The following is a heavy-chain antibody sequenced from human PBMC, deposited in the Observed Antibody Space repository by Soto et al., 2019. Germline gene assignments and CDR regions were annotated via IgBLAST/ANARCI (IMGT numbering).Heavy chain of an antibody. CDR2: IIPIFGTA. D-gene: IGHD3-3*01. CDR3: ARAYSNLRNYDFWSGYSWFDP. V-gene: IGHV1-69*13. Sequence: SVKVSCKASGGTFSSYAISWVRQAPGQGLEWMGGIIPIFGTANYAQKFQGRVTITADESTSTAYMELSSLRSEDTAVYYCARAYSNLRNYDFWSGYSWFDPWGQGTLVTVSS. CDR1: GGTFSSYA. J-gene: IGHJ5*02.